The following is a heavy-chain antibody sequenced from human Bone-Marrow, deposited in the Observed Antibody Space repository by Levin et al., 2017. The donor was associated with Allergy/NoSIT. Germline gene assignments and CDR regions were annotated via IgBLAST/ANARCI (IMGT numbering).Heavy chain of an antibody. CDR1: GYTFTSYG. D-gene: IGHD4-17*01. J-gene: IGHJ4*02. CDR3: ARDPPRGPNQSADYGDYLGSVDY. Sequence: ASVKVSCKASGYTFTSYGISWVRQAPGQGLEWMGWISAYNGNTNYAQKLQGRVTMTTDTSTSTAYMELRSLRSDDTAVYYCARDPPRGPNQSADYGDYLGSVDYWGQGTLVTVSS. V-gene: IGHV1-18*01. CDR2: ISAYNGNT.